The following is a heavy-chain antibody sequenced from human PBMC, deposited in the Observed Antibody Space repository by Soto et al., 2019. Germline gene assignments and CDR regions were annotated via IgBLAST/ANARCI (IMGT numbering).Heavy chain of an antibody. CDR3: AKDSESTFMVRGVRPQNFQH. CDR2: ISGSGGST. V-gene: IGHV3-23*01. D-gene: IGHD3-10*01. J-gene: IGHJ1*01. Sequence: GGSLRLSCAASGFTFSSYAMSWVRQAPGKGLEWVSAISGSGGSTYYADSVKGRFTISRDNSKNTLYLQMNSLRAEDTAVYYCAKDSESTFMVRGVRPQNFQHWGQGTLVTVSS. CDR1: GFTFSSYA.